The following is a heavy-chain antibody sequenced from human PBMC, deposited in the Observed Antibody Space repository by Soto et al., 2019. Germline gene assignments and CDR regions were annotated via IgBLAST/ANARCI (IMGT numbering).Heavy chain of an antibody. J-gene: IGHJ4*02. Sequence: SETLSLTCTVSGSSITSSGYYWGWLRQPPGKGLEWIGSMFYGVSTYYNPSLKSRVTVSVDTSKNQFSMNLRSVTAADTAVYYCARLPSRHLVDYWGQGTLVTVSS. D-gene: IGHD3-3*02. CDR3: ARLPSRHLVDY. V-gene: IGHV4-39*01. CDR1: GSSITSSGYY. CDR2: MFYGVST.